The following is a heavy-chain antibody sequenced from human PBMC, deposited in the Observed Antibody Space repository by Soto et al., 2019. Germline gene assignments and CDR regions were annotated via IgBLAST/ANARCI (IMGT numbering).Heavy chain of an antibody. CDR1: GGSFSGYS. V-gene: IGHV4-34*01. CDR2: INHSGST. Sequence: SETLSLTCAVYGGSFSGYSWTWIRQPPGKGLEWIGEINHSGSTKYNPSLESRVTISLDTSKNHFSLKLSSVTAADTAIYYCATRITVFGLLIPPFDPWGQGTQVTVSS. D-gene: IGHD3-3*01. J-gene: IGHJ5*02. CDR3: ATRITVFGLLIPPFDP.